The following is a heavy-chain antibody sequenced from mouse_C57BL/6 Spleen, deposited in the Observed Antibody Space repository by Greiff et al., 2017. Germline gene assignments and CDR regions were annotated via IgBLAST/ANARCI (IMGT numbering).Heavy chain of an antibody. Sequence: EVQLVESGAELVRPGASVKLSCTASGFNIKDDYMHWVKQRPEQGLEWIGWIDPENGDTEYASKFQGKATITADTSSNTAYLQLSSLTSEDTAVYYCTILPDYYAMDYWGQGTSVTVSS. J-gene: IGHJ4*01. CDR3: TILPDYYAMDY. V-gene: IGHV14-4*01. D-gene: IGHD2-1*01. CDR2: IDPENGDT. CDR1: GFNIKDDY.